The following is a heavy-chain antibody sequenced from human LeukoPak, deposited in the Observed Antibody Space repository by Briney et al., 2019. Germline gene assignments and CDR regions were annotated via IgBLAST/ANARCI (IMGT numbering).Heavy chain of an antibody. D-gene: IGHD3-22*01. V-gene: IGHV5-51*01. J-gene: IGHJ4*02. Sequence: HGESLKISCKGSGYTFTSYWIGWVRQMPGKGLEWMGIIFPGDSDTTYGPSFQGQVTISVDKSISTAYLQWSSLKTSDTATYYCARRKGYYDSSGYYSFDYWGQGTLVTISS. CDR1: GYTFTSYW. CDR2: IFPGDSDT. CDR3: ARRKGYYDSSGYYSFDY.